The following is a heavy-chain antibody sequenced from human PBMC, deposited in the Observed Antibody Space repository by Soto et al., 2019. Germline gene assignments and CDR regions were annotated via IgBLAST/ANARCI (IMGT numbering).Heavy chain of an antibody. CDR2: IYYSGST. Sequence: QVQLQESGPGLVKPSQTLSLNCSVSGGSINSGDYHWSWIRQHAGQCREWIGYIYYSGSTYYNPSLKHRVTISIDPSKNQVSLEMTSVTAADTAVYYCARFRGHAFDLRGQGTMVTVS. D-gene: IGHD3-10*01. CDR3: ARFRGHAFDL. CDR1: GGSINSGDYH. J-gene: IGHJ3*01. V-gene: IGHV4-31*03.